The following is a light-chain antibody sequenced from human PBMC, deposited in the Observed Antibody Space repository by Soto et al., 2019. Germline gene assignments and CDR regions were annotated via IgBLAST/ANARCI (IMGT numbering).Light chain of an antibody. CDR1: SSDVGGYKY. Sequence: QSALTQPASVSGSPGQSITISCTGTSSDVGGYKYVSWYQQHPGKAPILIIYDVSDRPSRISNRFSGSKSGNTASLTISGLRAEDEADYYCSSYTGSSVAFGGGTKLTVL. CDR2: DVS. J-gene: IGLJ2*01. CDR3: SSYTGSSVA. V-gene: IGLV2-14*01.